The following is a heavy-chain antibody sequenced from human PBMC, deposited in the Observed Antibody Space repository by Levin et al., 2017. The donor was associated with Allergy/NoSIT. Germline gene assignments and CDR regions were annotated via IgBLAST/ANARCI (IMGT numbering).Heavy chain of an antibody. CDR1: GYTFTGYY. J-gene: IGHJ3*02. V-gene: IGHV1-2*02. D-gene: IGHD6-13*01. Sequence: AASVKVSCKASGYTFTGYYMHWVRQAPGQGLEWMGWINPNSGGTNYAQKFQGRVTMTRDTSISTAYMELSRLRSDDTAVYYCARELAAAYAFDIWGQGTMVTVSS. CDR3: ARELAAAYAFDI. CDR2: INPNSGGT.